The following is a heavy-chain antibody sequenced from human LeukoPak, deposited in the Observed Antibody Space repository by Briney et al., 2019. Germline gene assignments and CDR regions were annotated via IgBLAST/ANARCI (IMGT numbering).Heavy chain of an antibody. J-gene: IGHJ6*03. V-gene: IGHV3-20*04. CDR2: INWNGDST. CDR3: ARRESTYQNYYYFYYMDV. Sequence: GGSLRLSCAASGFTFDDYGMSLVRQAPGKGLEWVSGINWNGDSTSYADSVKGRFTISRDNAKNSLYLQMNSLRAEDTALYYCARRESTYQNYYYFYYMDVWGKGTTVTVSS. CDR1: GFTFDDYG.